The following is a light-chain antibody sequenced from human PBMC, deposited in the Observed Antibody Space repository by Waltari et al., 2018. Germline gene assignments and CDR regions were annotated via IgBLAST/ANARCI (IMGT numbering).Light chain of an antibody. V-gene: IGKV2-30*02. CDR3: MQGTHWPYT. CDR1: QSLVHSNGNTY. J-gene: IGKJ2*01. Sequence: DVVMTQSPLSLPVTLGQPASISCKSSQSLVHSNGNTYLQWFQQRPGQSPRRLIYTVSNRESGVPDRFSGIGSGTDFTLKISRVEAEDVGVYFCMQGTHWPYTYGQGPGWTSN. CDR2: TVS.